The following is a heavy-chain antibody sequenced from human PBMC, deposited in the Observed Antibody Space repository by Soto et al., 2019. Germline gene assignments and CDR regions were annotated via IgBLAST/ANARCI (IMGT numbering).Heavy chain of an antibody. J-gene: IGHJ4*02. CDR1: GFTFSTYD. CDR2: IGTIGDT. Sequence: EVQLVESGGGLVQPGGSLRLSCAASGFTFSTYDMHWIRQAPGKGLEWVSAIGTIGDTQYPESVRGRFIISRNNPKDSLHLQMDSLTVADTAVYYCARGLLFGAYVDYFDNWGQGTLVTVS. CDR3: ARGLLFGAYVDYFDN. D-gene: IGHD5-12*01. V-gene: IGHV3-13*01.